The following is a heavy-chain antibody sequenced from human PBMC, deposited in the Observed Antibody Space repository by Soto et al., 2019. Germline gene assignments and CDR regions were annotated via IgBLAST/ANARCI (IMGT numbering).Heavy chain of an antibody. CDR2: FDPEDGET. V-gene: IGHV1-24*01. CDR1: GHTLTELS. Sequence: ASVKVSCKVSGHTLTELSMHWVRQAPGKGLEWMGGFDPEDGETIYAQKFQGRVTMTEDTSTDTAYMELSSLRSEDTAVYYCATTVYDTSGYFTYAFDIWGQGTMVTVSS. CDR3: ATTVYDTSGYFTYAFDI. D-gene: IGHD3-22*01. J-gene: IGHJ3*02.